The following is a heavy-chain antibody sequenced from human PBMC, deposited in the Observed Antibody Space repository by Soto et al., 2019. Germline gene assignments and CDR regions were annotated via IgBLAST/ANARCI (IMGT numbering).Heavy chain of an antibody. CDR2: IIPIFGTA. CDR3: ARAGGLDYDILTGYYDP. D-gene: IGHD3-9*01. CDR1: GGTFSSYA. J-gene: IGHJ5*02. V-gene: IGHV1-69*13. Sequence: GASVEVSCKASGGTFSSYAISWVRQAPGQWLEWMGGIIPIFGTANYAQKFQGRVTITADESTSTAYMELSSLRSEDTAVYYCARAGGLDYDILTGYYDPWGQGTLVTVSS.